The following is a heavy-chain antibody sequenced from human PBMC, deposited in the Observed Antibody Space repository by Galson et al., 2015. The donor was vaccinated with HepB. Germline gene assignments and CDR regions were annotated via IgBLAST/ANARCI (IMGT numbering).Heavy chain of an antibody. CDR1: EFTFSTYA. CDR2: INDNGEDM. J-gene: IGHJ6*02. CDR3: AKPGERWLIRGAGMDV. V-gene: IGHV3-23*01. D-gene: IGHD6-19*01. Sequence: SLRLSCAASEFTFSTYAMAWVRQPPGKGLEWVSSINDNGEDMYYAHSVRGRFAISRDNSKNTLYLQMSSLRTEDTAVYYCAKPGERWLIRGAGMDVWGQGTTVTVSS.